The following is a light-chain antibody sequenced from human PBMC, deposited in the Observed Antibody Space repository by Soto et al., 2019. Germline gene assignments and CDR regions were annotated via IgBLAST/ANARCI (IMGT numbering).Light chain of an antibody. J-gene: IGKJ2*01. CDR3: QPYNNLYT. Sequence: EMVMTQSPATLSVSPGERATLSCRASQSVSSNLAWYQQKPGQAPRLLIYGASTRATGIPARFSGSGSGTEFTLTISSLQSEDFVVYYCQPYNNLYTFGQGTKLEIK. CDR2: GAS. CDR1: QSVSSN. V-gene: IGKV3-15*01.